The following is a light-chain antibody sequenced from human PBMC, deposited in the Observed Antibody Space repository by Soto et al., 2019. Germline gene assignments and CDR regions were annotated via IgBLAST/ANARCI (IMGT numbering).Light chain of an antibody. CDR2: KAS. CDR3: QQYNSYPRT. CDR1: QNISSW. V-gene: IGKV1-5*03. J-gene: IGKJ1*01. Sequence: DIQMTQSPSTLSASVGDRVTIACRASQNISSWLAWYQQTPGKAPKVLIYKASTLERGVPSRVSGSGSGTEFTLTISSLQPDDFASYFCQQYNSYPRTFGQGTKVEIK.